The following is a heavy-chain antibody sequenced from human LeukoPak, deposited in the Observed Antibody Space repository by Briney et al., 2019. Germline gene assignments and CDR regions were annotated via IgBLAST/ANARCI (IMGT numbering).Heavy chain of an antibody. CDR2: IYYSGST. V-gene: IGHV4-31*03. J-gene: IGHJ4*02. Sequence: SSETLSLTCNVSGASISSGGYYWSWSRQHPGKGLEWIGYIYYSGSTYYNPSLKSRVTISVDISKNQFSLRLSSVSAADTAVYYCARLRLQYIFDYWGQGALVTDSS. CDR3: ARLRLQYIFDY. D-gene: IGHD4-11*01. CDR1: GASISSGGYY.